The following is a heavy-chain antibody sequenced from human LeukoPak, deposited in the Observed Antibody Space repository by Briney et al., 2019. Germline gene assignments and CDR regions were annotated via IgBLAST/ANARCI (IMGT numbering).Heavy chain of an antibody. J-gene: IGHJ4*02. CDR2: IYPGDSDT. CDR3: AKAEALASAFDY. V-gene: IGHV5-51*01. D-gene: IGHD6-13*01. CDR1: GYSFRSYW. Sequence: KLGESLKISCKGSGYSFRSYWIGWVRQMPGKGLEWMGIIYPGDSDTRYSPSFQGQVTISADKSISTAYLQWGSLKASDIAMYYCAKAEALASAFDYWGQGTLVTVSS.